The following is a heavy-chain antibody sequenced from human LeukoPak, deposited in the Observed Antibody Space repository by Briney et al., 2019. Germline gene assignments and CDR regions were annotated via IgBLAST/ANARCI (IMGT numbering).Heavy chain of an antibody. CDR1: GYTLTELS. CDR2: FDPEDGET. CDR3: ATVFAAAAPGWFDP. Sequence: ASVKVSCKVSGYTLTELSMRWVRQAPGKGLEWMGGFDPEDGETIYAQKFQGRVTMTEDTSTDTAYMELSSLRSEDTAVYYCATVFAAAAPGWFDPWGQGTLVTVSS. J-gene: IGHJ5*02. D-gene: IGHD6-13*01. V-gene: IGHV1-24*01.